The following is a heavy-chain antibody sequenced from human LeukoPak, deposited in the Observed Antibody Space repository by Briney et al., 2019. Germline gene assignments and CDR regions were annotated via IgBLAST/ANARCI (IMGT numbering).Heavy chain of an antibody. D-gene: IGHD5-18*01. CDR3: AREEWIPYYYYYYMDV. CDR2: IKQDGSEK. J-gene: IGHJ6*03. Sequence: GGSLRLSCAASGFTFSSYWMSWVRQAPGKGLEWVANIKQDGSEKYYVDSVKGRFTISRDNAKSSLYLQMNSLRAEDTAVYYCAREEWIPYYYYYYMDVWGKGTTVTVSS. CDR1: GFTFSSYW. V-gene: IGHV3-7*01.